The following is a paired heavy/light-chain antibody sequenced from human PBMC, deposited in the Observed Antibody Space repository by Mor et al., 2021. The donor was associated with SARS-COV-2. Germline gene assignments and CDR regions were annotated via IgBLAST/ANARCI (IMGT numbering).Light chain of an antibody. CDR2: RAS. J-gene: IGKJ5*01. Sequence: DIQMTQSPSTLSASLGDRITITCRASQNIDSCLAWYQQKPGKAPKLLIYRASTLESGVPSRFSGSGSGAEYTLTISSLQPDDFATYYCQQYNSYSPITFGQGTRLEIK. CDR1: QNIDSC. V-gene: IGKV1-5*03. CDR3: QQYNSYSPIT.
Heavy chain of an antibody. CDR2: IHYSGST. D-gene: IGHD4-4*01. CDR1: GDSIINSNYY. J-gene: IGHJ6*02. CDR3: AGEKTDDYKNYSHYYGVDV. Sequence: QLQLQESGPGLVKPSETLSLTCTVSGDSIINSNYYWGWIRQPPGKGLEWIATIHYSGSTYYNPSLKSRVTISVDRSENQFSLKMNSVTAADTAVYFCAGEKTDDYKNYSHYYGVDVWGQGTTVTVSS. V-gene: IGHV4-39*07.